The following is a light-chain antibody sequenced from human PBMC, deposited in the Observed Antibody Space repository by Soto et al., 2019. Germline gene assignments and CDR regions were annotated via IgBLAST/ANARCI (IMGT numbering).Light chain of an antibody. CDR2: DGS. CDR3: CSYASSSIHVV. V-gene: IGLV2-23*01. CDR1: SSDVGGYNF. Sequence: QSALTQPASVSGSPGQSITISCTGTSSDVGGYNFVSWYQQHPGKAPKLMIYDGSKRPSGVSNRFSGSKSGNTASLTISGLQAEDEADYYCCSYASSSIHVVFGGGTKLTVL. J-gene: IGLJ2*01.